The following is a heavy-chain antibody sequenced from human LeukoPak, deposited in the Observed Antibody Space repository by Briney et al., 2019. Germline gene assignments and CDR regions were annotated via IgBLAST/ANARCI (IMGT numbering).Heavy chain of an antibody. V-gene: IGHV4-34*01. CDR3: ARGIHYYYGSYLFDY. Sequence: PSETLSLTCAVYGGSFSGYYWSWIRQPARKWLEWIGEINHSGSTNYNPSLKSRVTISVDTSKNQFSLKLSSVTAADTAVYYCARGIHYYYGSYLFDYWGQGTLVTVSS. J-gene: IGHJ4*02. D-gene: IGHD3-10*01. CDR1: GGSFSGYY. CDR2: INHSGST.